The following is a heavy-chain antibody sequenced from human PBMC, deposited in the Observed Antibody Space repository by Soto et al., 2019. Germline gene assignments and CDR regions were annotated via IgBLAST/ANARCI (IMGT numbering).Heavy chain of an antibody. Sequence: ASVKVSCKASGYTFTGYCMHWVRQAPGQGREWMGWINPNSGGTNYAQKFQGRVTMTRDTSISTAYMELSRLRSDDTAVYYCARDQVIGDQRYYYYYYGMDVWGQGTTVTVSS. V-gene: IGHV1-2*02. CDR1: GYTFTGYC. CDR3: ARDQVIGDQRYYYYYYGMDV. D-gene: IGHD2-21*02. CDR2: INPNSGGT. J-gene: IGHJ6*02.